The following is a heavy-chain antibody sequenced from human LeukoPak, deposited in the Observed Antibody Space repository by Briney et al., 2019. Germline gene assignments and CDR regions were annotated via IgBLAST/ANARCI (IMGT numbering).Heavy chain of an antibody. J-gene: IGHJ4*02. D-gene: IGHD6-13*01. CDR3: ARKYSSSWYSLDY. CDR2: INSDGSST. V-gene: IGHV3-74*01. Sequence: GGSLRLSCAASGFTFSSYWMHWVRQAPGKGLVWVSRINSDGSSTSYADSVKGRFTISRDNAKTSLYLQMNSLRAEDTALYYCARKYSSSWYSLDYWGQGTLVTVSS. CDR1: GFTFSSYW.